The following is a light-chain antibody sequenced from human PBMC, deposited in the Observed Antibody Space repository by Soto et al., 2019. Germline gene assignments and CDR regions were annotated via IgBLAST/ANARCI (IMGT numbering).Light chain of an antibody. CDR1: SSDVGGYNY. CDR2: EVS. V-gene: IGLV2-14*01. Sequence: QSVLTQPASVSGSPGQSITISCTGTSSDVGGYNYVSWYQQHPGKAPKLMIYEVSNRPSGVSNRFSGSKSGNTASLTISGRQAEDEADYYCSSYTSSSTVLFGGGTKVTVL. CDR3: SSYTSSSTVL. J-gene: IGLJ2*01.